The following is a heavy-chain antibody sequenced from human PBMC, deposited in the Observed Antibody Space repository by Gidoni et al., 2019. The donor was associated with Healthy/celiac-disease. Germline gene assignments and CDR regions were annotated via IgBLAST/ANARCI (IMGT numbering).Heavy chain of an antibody. CDR1: GGSISSSSYY. V-gene: IGHV4-39*01. CDR2: IYYSGST. J-gene: IGHJ6*02. CDR3: ARTYCSGGSCYTSSHYGMDV. Sequence: QLQLQESGPGLVKPSETLSLTCTVSGGSISSSSYYWCWIRQPPGKGLEWSGSIYYSGSTYYNPSLKRRVTRSVDTSKNQFSLKLSSVTAADTAVYYCARTYCSGGSCYTSSHYGMDVWGQGTTVTVSS. D-gene: IGHD2-15*01.